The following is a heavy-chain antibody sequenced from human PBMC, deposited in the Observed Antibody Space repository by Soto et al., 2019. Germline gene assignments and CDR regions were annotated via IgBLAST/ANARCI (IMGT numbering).Heavy chain of an antibody. V-gene: IGHV3-23*01. Sequence: GGSLRLSCAASGFTFGDFAMTWVRQAPRRGLEWVSLISGSGGTTYYTDSVKGRFTISRDNYRNIMFLQMNSLRVEDTALYHCAKVGPYYDLNWFDPWGQGTLVTVSS. CDR3: AKVGPYYDLNWFDP. CDR1: GFTFGDFA. D-gene: IGHD3-3*01. CDR2: ISGSGGTT. J-gene: IGHJ5*02.